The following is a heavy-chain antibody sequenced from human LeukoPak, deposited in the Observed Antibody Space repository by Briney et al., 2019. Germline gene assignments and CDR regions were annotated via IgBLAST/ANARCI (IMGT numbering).Heavy chain of an antibody. CDR3: ARAYYSDAFDI. Sequence: SETLSLTCTVSGGSISSYYWSWIRQPPGKGLEWIGYIYTSGSTNYNPSLKSRVTISVDTSKNEFSLKLSSVTAADTAVYYCARAYYSDAFDIWGQGTMVTVSS. CDR1: GGSISSYY. CDR2: IYTSGST. V-gene: IGHV4-4*09. J-gene: IGHJ3*02. D-gene: IGHD3-10*01.